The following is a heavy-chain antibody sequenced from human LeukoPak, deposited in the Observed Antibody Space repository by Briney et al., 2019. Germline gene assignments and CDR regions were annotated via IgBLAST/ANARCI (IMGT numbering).Heavy chain of an antibody. CDR2: INHSGST. CDR3: ARVGDSSGYYYDITEYFQH. CDR1: GGSFSGYY. V-gene: IGHV4-34*01. Sequence: SETLSLTCAVYGGSFSGYYWSWIRQPPGKGLEWIGEINHSGSTNYNPSLKSRVTISVDTSKNQFSLKLSSVTAADTAVYYCARVGDSSGYYYDITEYFQHWGQGTLVTVSS. D-gene: IGHD3-22*01. J-gene: IGHJ1*01.